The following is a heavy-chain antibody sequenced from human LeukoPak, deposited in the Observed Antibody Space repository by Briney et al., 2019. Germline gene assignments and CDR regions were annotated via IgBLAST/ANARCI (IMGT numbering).Heavy chain of an antibody. CDR2: ISGSGGST. V-gene: IGHV3-23*01. CDR3: ASLYYYGSGSYSYTDY. D-gene: IGHD3-10*01. CDR1: AFPFSSYG. Sequence: GGSLRLSCAASAFPFSSYGMHWVRQAPGKGLEWVSAISGSGGSTYYADSVKGRFTISRDNSKNTLYLQMNSLRAEDTAVYYCASLYYYGSGSYSYTDYWGQGTLVTVSS. J-gene: IGHJ4*02.